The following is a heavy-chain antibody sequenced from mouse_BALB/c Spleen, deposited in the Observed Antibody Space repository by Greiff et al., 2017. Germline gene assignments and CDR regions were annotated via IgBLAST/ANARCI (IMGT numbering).Heavy chain of an antibody. CDR2: INPNNGGT. Sequence: EVQLVESGPELVKPGASVKIPCKASGYTFTDYNMDWVKQSHGKSLEWIGDINPNNGGTIYNQKFKGKATLTVDKSSSTAYMELRSLTSEDTAVYYWSKKFYGFAYWGQGTLVTVPA. CDR3: SKKFYGFAY. CDR1: GYTFTDYN. V-gene: IGHV1-18*01. D-gene: IGHD1-1*01. J-gene: IGHJ3*01.